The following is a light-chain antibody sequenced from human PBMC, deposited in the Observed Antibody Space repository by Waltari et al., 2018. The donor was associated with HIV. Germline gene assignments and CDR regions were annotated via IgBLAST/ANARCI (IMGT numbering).Light chain of an antibody. CDR2: KAS. V-gene: IGKV1-5*03. CDR3: QQYNNYPYT. J-gene: IGKJ2*01. Sequence: DIQMTQSPSTLSASVGDGVTITCRATQKIDRGLAWYQQKPGKAPKLLIYKASSLESGVPSRFSGSGSGTEFTLTISSLQPDDFATYYCQQYNNYPYTFGQGTKLEI. CDR1: QKIDRG.